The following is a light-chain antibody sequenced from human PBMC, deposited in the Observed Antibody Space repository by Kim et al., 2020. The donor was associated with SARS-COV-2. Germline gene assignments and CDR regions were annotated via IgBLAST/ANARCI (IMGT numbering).Light chain of an antibody. Sequence: ASVGDSVTITCRASQSISSWLAWYQQKPGKAPKLLIYKASSLESGVPSRFSGSGSGTEFTLTISSLQPDDFATYYCQQYNSYSGYTFGQGTKLEI. V-gene: IGKV1-5*03. CDR2: KAS. J-gene: IGKJ2*01. CDR3: QQYNSYSGYT. CDR1: QSISSW.